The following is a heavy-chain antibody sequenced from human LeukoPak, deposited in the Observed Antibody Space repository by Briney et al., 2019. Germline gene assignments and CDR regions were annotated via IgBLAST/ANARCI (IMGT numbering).Heavy chain of an antibody. J-gene: IGHJ4*02. V-gene: IGHV3-30*04. CDR1: GFTFSSYA. CDR3: ARDRRGDIVVVVAADY. Sequence: PGGSLRLSCAASGFTFSSYAMHWVRQAPGKGLEWVAVISYDGSNKYYADSVKGRFTISRDNSKNTLYLQMNSLRAEDTAVYYYARDRRGDIVVVVAADYWGQGTLVTVSS. CDR2: ISYDGSNK. D-gene: IGHD2-15*01.